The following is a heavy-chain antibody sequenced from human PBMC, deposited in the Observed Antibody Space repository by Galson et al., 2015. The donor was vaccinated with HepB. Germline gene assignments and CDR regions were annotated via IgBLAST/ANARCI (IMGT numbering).Heavy chain of an antibody. Sequence: SLRLSCAASGFTVSSNYMSWVRQAPGKGLEWVSVIYSGGSTYYADSVKGRFTISKDNSKNTLYLQMNSLRAEDTAVYYCARGPTVTTWGVPHYYFDYWGQGTLVTVSS. V-gene: IGHV3-66*01. D-gene: IGHD4-17*01. CDR2: IYSGGST. J-gene: IGHJ4*02. CDR3: ARGPTVTTWGVPHYYFDY. CDR1: GFTVSSNY.